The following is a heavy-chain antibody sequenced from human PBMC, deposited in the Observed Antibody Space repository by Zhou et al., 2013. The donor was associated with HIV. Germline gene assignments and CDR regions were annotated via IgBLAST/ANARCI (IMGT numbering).Heavy chain of an antibody. CDR1: GYTFTSYY. CDR2: INPSGGST. J-gene: IGHJ4*02. CDR3: ARDLALYDSSGYYRYYFDY. D-gene: IGHD3-22*01. Sequence: QVQLVQSGAEVKKPGASVKVSCKASGYTFTSYYMHWVRQAPGQGLEWMGIINPSGGSTSYAQKFQGRVTMTRDTSTSTVYMELSSLRSEDTAVYYCARDLALYDSSGYYRYYFDYWGQGTLVTVSS. V-gene: IGHV1-46*01.